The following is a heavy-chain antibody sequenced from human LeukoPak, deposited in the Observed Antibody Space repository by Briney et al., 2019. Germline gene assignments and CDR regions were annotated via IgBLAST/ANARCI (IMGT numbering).Heavy chain of an antibody. V-gene: IGHV4-31*03. CDR2: IYYSGST. Sequence: PSETLSLTCTVSGGSISSGGYYWSWIRQHPGQGLEWIGYIYYSGSTYYNPSLKSRVTISVDTSKNQFSLKLSSVTAADTAVYYCRGLRTYYFDYWGQGTLVTVSS. CDR3: RGLRTYYFDY. D-gene: IGHD4-17*01. J-gene: IGHJ4*02. CDR1: GGSISSGGYY.